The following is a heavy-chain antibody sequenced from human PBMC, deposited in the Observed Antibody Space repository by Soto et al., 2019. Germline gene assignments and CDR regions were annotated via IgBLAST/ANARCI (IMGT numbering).Heavy chain of an antibody. V-gene: IGHV3-74*01. J-gene: IGHJ6*03. CDR1: GFTFSSYW. Sequence: GSLRLSCAASGFTFSSYWMHWVRQAPGKGLVWVSRINSDGSSTSYADSVKGRFTISRDNAKNTLYLQMNSLRAEDTAVYYCARALCSSTSCYYYYYYYMDVWGKGTTVTVSS. CDR2: INSDGSST. D-gene: IGHD2-2*01. CDR3: ARALCSSTSCYYYYYYYMDV.